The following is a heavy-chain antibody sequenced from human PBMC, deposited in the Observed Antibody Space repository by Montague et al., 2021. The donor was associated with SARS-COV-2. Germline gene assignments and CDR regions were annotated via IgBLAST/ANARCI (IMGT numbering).Heavy chain of an antibody. D-gene: IGHD3-10*01. J-gene: IGHJ6*02. V-gene: IGHV4-34*01. CDR2: INHSANT. CDR3: ASGIYPSGSYYNRYYYGLNI. CDR1: GGSLSGYY. Sequence: SETLSLTCAVYGGSLSGYYWSWIRQPPEKGLEWIGEINHSANTKYSPSLTSPVTISIDTSKNQFSLKMTSVTAADTATYYCASGIYPSGSYYNRYYYGLNIWGPGTTVIVSS.